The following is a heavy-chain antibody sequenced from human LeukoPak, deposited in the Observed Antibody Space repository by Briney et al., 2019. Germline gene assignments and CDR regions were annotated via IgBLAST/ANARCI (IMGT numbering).Heavy chain of an antibody. D-gene: IGHD3-3*01. J-gene: IGHJ4*02. V-gene: IGHV4-59*01. CDR1: GGSISSYY. CDR2: IYYSGST. Sequence: PSETLSLTYTVSGGSISSYYWSWIRQPPGKGLEWIGYIYYSGSTNYNPSLKSRVTISVDTSKNQFSLKLSSVTAADTAVYYCASYDFWSGYYGYWGQGTLVTVSS. CDR3: ASYDFWSGYYGY.